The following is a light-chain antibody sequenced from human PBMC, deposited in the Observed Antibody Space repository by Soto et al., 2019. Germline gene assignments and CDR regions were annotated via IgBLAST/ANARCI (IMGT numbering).Light chain of an antibody. CDR2: DVS. CDR1: QSVSSY. CDR3: QQRSNWPPIT. V-gene: IGKV3-11*01. J-gene: IGKJ5*01. Sequence: EIVLTQSPATLSLSPGERSTLSCMASQSVSSYLAWYQQKPGQAPRLLIYDVSNRATGIPARFSGSGSGTDFTLTISSLEPEDFAVYYCQQRSNWPPITFGQGTRLETK.